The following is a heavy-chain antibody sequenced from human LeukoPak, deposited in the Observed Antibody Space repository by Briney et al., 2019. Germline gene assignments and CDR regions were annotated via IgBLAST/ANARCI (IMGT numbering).Heavy chain of an antibody. Sequence: GGSLRLSCAASGVTFSSYAMSWVRQAPGKGLEWVSAISGSGGSAYYADSVKGRFTVSRDNSKNTLYLQMNSLRAEDTAVYYCARDYYDSSGYYPAFDYWGQGTLVTVSS. CDR2: ISGSGGSA. CDR3: ARDYYDSSGYYPAFDY. CDR1: GVTFSSYA. J-gene: IGHJ4*02. D-gene: IGHD3-22*01. V-gene: IGHV3-23*01.